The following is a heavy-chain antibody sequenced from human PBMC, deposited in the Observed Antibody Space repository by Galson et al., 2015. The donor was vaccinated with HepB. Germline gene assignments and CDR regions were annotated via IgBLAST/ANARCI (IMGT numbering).Heavy chain of an antibody. CDR1: GFTFSSYA. Sequence: SLRLSCAASGFTFSSYAMHWVRQAPGKGLEWVAVISYDGSNKYYADSVKGRFTISRDNSKNTLYLQMNSLRAEDTAVYYCVNYGSGSYYLDYWGQGTLVTVSS. CDR2: ISYDGSNK. CDR3: VNYGSGSYYLDY. V-gene: IGHV3-30-3*01. J-gene: IGHJ4*02. D-gene: IGHD3-10*01.